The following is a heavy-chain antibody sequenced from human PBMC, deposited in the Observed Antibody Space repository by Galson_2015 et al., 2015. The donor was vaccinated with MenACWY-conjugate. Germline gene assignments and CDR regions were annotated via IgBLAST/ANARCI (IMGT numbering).Heavy chain of an antibody. Sequence: SLRLSCAASGFTVSSNYMSWVRQAPGKGLEWVSVIYSDGSTYYADSVKGRFTISRDNSKNTLYLQMNSLRAEDTAVYYCARDRGVGACYYYYGMDVWGQGTTVTVSS. CDR2: IYSDGST. CDR3: ARDRGVGACYYYYGMDV. D-gene: IGHD3-16*01. CDR1: GFTVSSNY. J-gene: IGHJ6*02. V-gene: IGHV3-66*02.